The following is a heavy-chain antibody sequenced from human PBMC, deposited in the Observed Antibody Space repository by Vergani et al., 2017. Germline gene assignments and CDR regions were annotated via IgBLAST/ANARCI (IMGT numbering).Heavy chain of an antibody. CDR2: TYSGGET. CDR1: GSTVTGNY. CDR3: ARGNYDGSGTYVDP. V-gene: IGHV3-66*02. D-gene: IGHD3-10*01. J-gene: IGHJ5*02. Sequence: ELNLVESGGGLVQPGGPLRLSCAAFGSTVTGNYMTWVRQAPGKGLEWVSHTYSGGETYYADPVKGRVTISRDTSKNTLHLQINNLRVEDTAVYYCARGNYDGSGTYVDPWGQGTLVTVSS.